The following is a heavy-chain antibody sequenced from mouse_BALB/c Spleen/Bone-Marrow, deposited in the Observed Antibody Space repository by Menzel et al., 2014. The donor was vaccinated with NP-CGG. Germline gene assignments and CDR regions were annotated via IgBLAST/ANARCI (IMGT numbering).Heavy chain of an antibody. Sequence: EVQLQQSGTVLARPGASVKMSCKASGYSFTSYWMHWVKQRPGQGLEWIGAIYPGNSDTRYNQKFKGKAKLTAVTSASTAYMELSSLTNEDSAVYYCTGYGNYVETSFAYWGQGTLVTVSA. CDR1: GYSFTSYW. D-gene: IGHD2-1*01. J-gene: IGHJ3*01. CDR2: IYPGNSDT. V-gene: IGHV1-5*01. CDR3: TGYGNYVETSFAY.